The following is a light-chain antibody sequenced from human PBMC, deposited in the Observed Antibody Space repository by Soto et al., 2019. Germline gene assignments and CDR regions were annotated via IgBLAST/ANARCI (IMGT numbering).Light chain of an antibody. V-gene: IGKV3-11*01. CDR3: QHHTNCPPSIS. CDR1: QSVSSY. CDR2: DAS. J-gene: IGKJ5*01. Sequence: EIVLTQSPATLYLSPGERATFSCRASQSVSSYLAWFQQKPGQAPRLLIYDASHRATGIAARFIGSGSQTDFTLTISSLEPEDFAVYYCQHHTNCPPSISFGPGTRLEIK.